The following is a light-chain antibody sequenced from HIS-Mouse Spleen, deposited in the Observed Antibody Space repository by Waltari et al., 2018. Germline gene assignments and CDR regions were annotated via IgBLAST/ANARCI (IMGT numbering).Light chain of an antibody. J-gene: IGLJ1*01. CDR1: SSDVGGYNY. Sequence: QSALTQPRSVSGSPGQSVTISCTGTSSDVGGYNYVSWYQQHPGKAPKLMIYDVSKRPSGAPDRFSGSKSGNTASLTIAGLQAEDEADYYCCSYAGSYTFGVFGTGTKVTVL. CDR2: DVS. CDR3: CSYAGSYTFGV. V-gene: IGLV2-11*01.